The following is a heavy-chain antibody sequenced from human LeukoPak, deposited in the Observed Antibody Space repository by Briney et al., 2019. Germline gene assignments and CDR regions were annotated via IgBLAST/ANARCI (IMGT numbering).Heavy chain of an antibody. Sequence: PSETLSLTCTVSGGSISSSSYYWGWIRQPPGKGLEWIGSIYYSGSTYYNPSLKSRVTISVDTSKNQFSLKLSSVTAADTAVYYCVRDARYTPEWWGQGTLVTVSS. CDR3: VRDARYTPEW. J-gene: IGHJ4*02. D-gene: IGHD3-3*01. CDR2: IYYSGST. CDR1: GGSISSSSYY. V-gene: IGHV4-39*02.